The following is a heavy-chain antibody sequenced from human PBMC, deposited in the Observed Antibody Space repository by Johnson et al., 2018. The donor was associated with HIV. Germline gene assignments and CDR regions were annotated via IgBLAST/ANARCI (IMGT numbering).Heavy chain of an antibody. CDR1: GFTFSSYA. V-gene: IGHV3-48*04. CDR3: AREVPEVAFDI. D-gene: IGHD4/OR15-4a*01. J-gene: IGHJ3*02. CDR2: ISSSGSTI. Sequence: VQLVESGGVVVQPGGSLRLSCAASGFTFSSYAMHWVRQAPGKGLEWVSYISSSGSTIYHAESVKGRFTISRDNAKNSLYLQMNSLRAEDTAVYYCAREVPEVAFDIWGQGTMVTVSS.